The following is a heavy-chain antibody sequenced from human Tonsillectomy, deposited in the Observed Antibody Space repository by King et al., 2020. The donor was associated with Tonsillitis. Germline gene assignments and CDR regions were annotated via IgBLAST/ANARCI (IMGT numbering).Heavy chain of an antibody. CDR3: ARDQNYYDSSGYYRGGFDY. CDR2: IYYSGST. V-gene: IGHV4-59*01. Sequence: VQLQESGPGLVKPSETLSLTCTVSGGSISSYYWSWIRQPPGKGLEGIGYIYYSGSTNYNPSLKSRVTISVDTSKNQFSLKLSSVTAADTAVDYCARDQNYYDSSGYYRGGFDYWGQGTLVTVSS. D-gene: IGHD3-22*01. J-gene: IGHJ4*02. CDR1: GGSISSYY.